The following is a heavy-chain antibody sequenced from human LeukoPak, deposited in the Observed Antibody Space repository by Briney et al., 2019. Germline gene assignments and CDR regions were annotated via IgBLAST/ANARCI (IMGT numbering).Heavy chain of an antibody. CDR3: AKWAAAGGDYYYYGMDV. D-gene: IGHD6-13*01. CDR1: GFTFSSYA. CDR2: ISGSGGST. V-gene: IGHV3-23*01. J-gene: IGHJ6*02. Sequence: PGGSLRLSCAASGFTFSSYAMSWVRQAPGKGLEWVSAISGSGGSTYYADSVKGRFTISRDNSKNTLYLQMNSLRAEDTAVYYCAKWAAAGGDYYYYGMDVWGQGTTVTVS.